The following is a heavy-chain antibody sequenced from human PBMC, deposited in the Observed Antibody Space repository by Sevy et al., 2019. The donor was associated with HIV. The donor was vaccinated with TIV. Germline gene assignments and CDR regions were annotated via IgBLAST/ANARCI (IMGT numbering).Heavy chain of an antibody. CDR2: ISYDGTIK. J-gene: IGHJ3*02. Sequence: GGSLRLSCAASGFTFSRYAMHWVRQAPGKGLEWVTIISYDGTIKYYAESVKGRFTISRDNSKNTLYLQMNSLSTDDTAVYYCARNPNYSDDSSASVHDAFDIWGQGTTVTVSS. CDR1: GFTFSRYA. V-gene: IGHV3-30-3*01. D-gene: IGHD3-22*01. CDR3: ARNPNYSDDSSASVHDAFDI.